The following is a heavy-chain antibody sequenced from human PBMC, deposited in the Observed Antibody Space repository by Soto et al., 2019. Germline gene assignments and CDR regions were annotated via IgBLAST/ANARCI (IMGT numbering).Heavy chain of an antibody. CDR3: ASGYDFDY. CDR2: TRNKANSYTT. CDR1: GFTFSDHY. D-gene: IGHD2-15*01. V-gene: IGHV3-72*01. J-gene: IGHJ4*02. Sequence: EVQLVESGGGLVQPGGSLRLSCAASGFTFSDHYMDWVRQAPGKGLEWVGRTRNKANSYTTEYAASVKGRFTISRDDSKNSLYLQMNSLKTEDTAVYYCASGYDFDYWGQGTLVTVSS.